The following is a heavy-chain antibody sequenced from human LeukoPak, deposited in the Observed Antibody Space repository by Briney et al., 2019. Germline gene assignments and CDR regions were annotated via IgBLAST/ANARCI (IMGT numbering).Heavy chain of an antibody. J-gene: IGHJ6*03. CDR2: IYHSGST. Sequence: SETLSLTCTVSGYSISSGYYWGWIRQPPGKGLEWIGSIYHSGSTYYNPSLKGRVTISVDTSKNQFSLKLSSVTAADTAVYYCASTRAARIGSGSYFGYYYYMDVWGKGTTVTVSS. V-gene: IGHV4-38-2*02. CDR3: ASTRAARIGSGSYFGYYYYMDV. CDR1: GYSISSGYY. D-gene: IGHD3-10*01.